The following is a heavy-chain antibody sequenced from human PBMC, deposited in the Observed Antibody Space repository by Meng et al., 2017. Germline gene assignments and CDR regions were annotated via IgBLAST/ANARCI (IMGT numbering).Heavy chain of an antibody. Sequence: VQPVQSGAEVKKPGASVKVSRKPSGYNFPDSYIHWVRRAPGQGLEWMGRINPKSGDTHYAQKFQARVTMTGDTSISTAYMELSGLRSDDTAMYYCARDEDISAAGKLFGDYWGQGTLVTVSS. D-gene: IGHD6-25*01. J-gene: IGHJ4*02. CDR1: GYNFPDSY. V-gene: IGHV1-2*06. CDR3: ARDEDISAAGKLFGDY. CDR2: INPKSGDT.